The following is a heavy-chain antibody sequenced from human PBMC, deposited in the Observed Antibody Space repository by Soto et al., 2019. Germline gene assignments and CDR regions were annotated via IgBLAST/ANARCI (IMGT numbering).Heavy chain of an antibody. D-gene: IGHD5-12*01. J-gene: IGHJ4*02. V-gene: IGHV4-39*01. CDR3: AKIGGGYAGYFDY. CDR1: GGSISSYSYY. CDR2: IYYSGST. Sequence: NPSETLSLTCTVSGGSISSYSYYWGWIRQPPGKGLEWIGSIYYSGSTYYNPSLKSRVTISVDTSKNQFSLNLSSVTAADTAVYYCAKIGGGYAGYFDYWGQGTLVTVSS.